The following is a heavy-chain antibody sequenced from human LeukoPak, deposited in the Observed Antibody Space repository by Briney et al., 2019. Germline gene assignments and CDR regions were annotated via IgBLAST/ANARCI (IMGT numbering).Heavy chain of an antibody. CDR2: IRGRSDTT. CDR3: ARTYDFGIGPPGDAFDN. CDR1: GFTFTMFS. Sequence: GGSLRLSCAASGFTFTMFSMNWLRQAPGKGLEWIAFIRGRSDTTYYADSVQGRFTISRDNAEDSVYLQMNSLRVEDTAVYYCARTYDFGIGPPGDAFDNWGQGTLVTVSS. V-gene: IGHV3-48*01. D-gene: IGHD3-3*01. J-gene: IGHJ3*02.